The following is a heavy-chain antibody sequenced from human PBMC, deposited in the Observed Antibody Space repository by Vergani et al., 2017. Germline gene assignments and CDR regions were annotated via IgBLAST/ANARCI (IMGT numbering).Heavy chain of an antibody. J-gene: IGHJ4*02. V-gene: IGHV4-4*03. Sequence: QVQLQESGPGLVKPPGTLSLTCAVSGGSISGTNWWSWVRQSPGKGLEWIGEIYHSGSTNYNPSLKSRVTISVDKSKNQFSLKLSSVTAADTAVYYCARVSDIVVVPAVFDYWGQGTLVTVSS. CDR2: IYHSGST. D-gene: IGHD2-2*01. CDR1: GGSISGTNW. CDR3: ARVSDIVVVPAVFDY.